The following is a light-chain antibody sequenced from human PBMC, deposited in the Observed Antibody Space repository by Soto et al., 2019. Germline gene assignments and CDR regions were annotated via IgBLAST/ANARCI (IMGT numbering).Light chain of an antibody. V-gene: IGLV2-14*01. CDR1: SSDVGGYNY. Sequence: QSVLTQPASVSGSPGQSITISCTGTSSDVGGYNYVSWYQHHPGNAPKLMIYEVSSRPAGVSNRFFGSMSGNTASLTISGLQTEDEADYFCSSYRPKSSVVFGGGTKLTVL. J-gene: IGLJ2*01. CDR3: SSYRPKSSVV. CDR2: EVS.